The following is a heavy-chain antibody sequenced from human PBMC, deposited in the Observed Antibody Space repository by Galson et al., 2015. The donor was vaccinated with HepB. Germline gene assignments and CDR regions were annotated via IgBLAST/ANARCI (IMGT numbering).Heavy chain of an antibody. CDR3: ARTRTEWLQLDY. J-gene: IGHJ4*02. CDR2: IDWDDDK. Sequence: PALVKPTQTLTLTCTFSGFSLSTSGMRVTWIRQPPGKALEWLARIDWDDDKFYSTSLKTRLTLSKDTSKNQVVLTMTNMDPGDTATYYCARTRTEWLQLDYWGQGILVTVSS. V-gene: IGHV2-70*04. CDR1: GFSLSTSGMR. D-gene: IGHD5-24*01.